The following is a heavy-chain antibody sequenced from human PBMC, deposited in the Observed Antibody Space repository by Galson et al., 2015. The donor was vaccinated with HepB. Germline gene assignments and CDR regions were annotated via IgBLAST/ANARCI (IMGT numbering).Heavy chain of an antibody. CDR3: AREPTKGIAAAAVDY. V-gene: IGHV3-21*01. CDR2: ISSSSSYI. CDR1: GFTFSSYS. Sequence: SLRLSCAASGFTFSSYSMNWVRQAPGKGLEWVSSISSSSSYIYYADSVKGRFTISRDNATNSLYLQMNSLRAEDTAVYYCAREPTKGIAAAAVDYWGQGTLGTVSS. J-gene: IGHJ4*02. D-gene: IGHD6-13*01.